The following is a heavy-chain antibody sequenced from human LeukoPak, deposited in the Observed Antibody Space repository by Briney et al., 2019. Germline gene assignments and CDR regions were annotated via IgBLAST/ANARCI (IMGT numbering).Heavy chain of an antibody. D-gene: IGHD3-22*01. CDR2: ISSTTSYI. J-gene: IGHJ4*02. CDR3: ARETFYYDNTGHYYSAFEDY. CDR1: GFTFSSYW. V-gene: IGHV3-21*01. Sequence: PGGSLRLSCAASGFTFSSYWMNWVRQAPGKGLEWISSISSTTSYIYYADSVKGRFTISRDNAKNSLYLQMNSLRAEDTAVYYCARETFYYDNTGHYYSAFEDYWGQGTLVTVSS.